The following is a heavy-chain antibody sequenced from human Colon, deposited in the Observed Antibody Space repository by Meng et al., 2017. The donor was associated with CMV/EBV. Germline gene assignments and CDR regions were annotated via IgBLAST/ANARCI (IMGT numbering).Heavy chain of an antibody. Sequence: GASLKISCASSGFTFSTFAMSWVRPAPGGGLEWVSLIYSGGADTYYADSVKGRFTISRDNAKNMLYLQMNSLRAEDTAVYYCATIRGPGGYFYGMDAWGQGTTVTVSS. CDR1: GFTFSTFA. J-gene: IGHJ6*02. D-gene: IGHD5-24*01. CDR2: IYSGGADT. V-gene: IGHV3-23*03. CDR3: ATIRGPGGYFYGMDA.